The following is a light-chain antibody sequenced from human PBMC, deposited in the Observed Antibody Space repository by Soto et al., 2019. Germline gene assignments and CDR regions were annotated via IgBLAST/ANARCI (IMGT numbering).Light chain of an antibody. V-gene: IGKV3-20*01. Sequence: EIVLTQSPGTLSLSPGERATLSCRASQSVSSSYLTWYQQKPGQAPRLLIFGPSSRATGIPDRFSGRGSGTDFTLTISRLEPEDFAVYYCQQYGSSLWTFGQGSKVEIK. J-gene: IGKJ1*01. CDR1: QSVSSSY. CDR2: GPS. CDR3: QQYGSSLWT.